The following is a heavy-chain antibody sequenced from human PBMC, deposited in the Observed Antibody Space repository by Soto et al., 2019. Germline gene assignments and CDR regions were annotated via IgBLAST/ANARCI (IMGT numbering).Heavy chain of an antibody. D-gene: IGHD2-2*01. V-gene: IGHV1-18*01. CDR3: ARDGCSSTSCYAEAYYYYYGMDV. CDR1: GYTFTSYG. J-gene: IGHJ6*02. Sequence: ASVKVSCKASGYTFTSYGISWVRQAPGQGLEWMGWSSAYNGNTNYAQKLQGRVTMTTDTSTSTAYMELRSLRSDDTAVYYCARDGCSSTSCYAEAYYYYYGMDVWGQGTTVTVSS. CDR2: SSAYNGNT.